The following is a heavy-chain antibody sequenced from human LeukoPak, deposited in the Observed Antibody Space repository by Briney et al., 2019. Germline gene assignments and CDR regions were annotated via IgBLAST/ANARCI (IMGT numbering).Heavy chain of an antibody. Sequence: SETLSLTCTVSGGSTYSRSNYWAWIRQPPGKGLEWIGEINHSGSTNYNPSLKSRVTISMDTSKNQFSLKLTSMTAADTAVYYCARGRAFFDWGQGTLVTVSS. J-gene: IGHJ4*02. CDR3: ARGRAFFD. D-gene: IGHD3-3*02. CDR1: GGSTYSRSNY. CDR2: INHSGST. V-gene: IGHV4-39*07.